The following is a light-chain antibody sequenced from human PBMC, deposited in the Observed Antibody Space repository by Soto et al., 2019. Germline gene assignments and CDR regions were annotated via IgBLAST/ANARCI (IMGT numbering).Light chain of an antibody. Sequence: EIVLTQSPGTLSLSPGERATLSCRASQSVSNSYLAWYQQKPGQAPRPLIYGSSSRATGIPDRFSGSGSGTDFALTISRLEPEDFAVYHCQQYGGSPWTFGQGTKVDIK. J-gene: IGKJ1*01. CDR1: QSVSNSY. V-gene: IGKV3-20*01. CDR3: QQYGGSPWT. CDR2: GSS.